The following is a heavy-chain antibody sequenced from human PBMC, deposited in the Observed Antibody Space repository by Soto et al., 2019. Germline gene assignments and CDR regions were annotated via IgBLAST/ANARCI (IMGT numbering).Heavy chain of an antibody. V-gene: IGHV4-31*03. Sequence: SETLSLTCTVSGGSISSGGYYWSWIRQHPGKGLEWIGYIYYSGSTNYNPSLKSRVTISVDTSKNQFSLKLSSVTAADTAVYYCARGLRYYDILTGYGNWFDPWGQGTLVTVSS. J-gene: IGHJ5*02. CDR3: ARGLRYYDILTGYGNWFDP. D-gene: IGHD3-9*01. CDR2: IYYSGST. CDR1: GGSISSGGYY.